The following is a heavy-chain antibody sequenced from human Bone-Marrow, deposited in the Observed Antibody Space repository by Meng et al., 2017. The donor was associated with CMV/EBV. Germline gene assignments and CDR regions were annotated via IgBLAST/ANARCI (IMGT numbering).Heavy chain of an antibody. CDR1: GFTFDDYG. D-gene: IGHD3-10*01. J-gene: IGHJ6*02. CDR3: AREFGFIYYYGMDG. V-gene: IGHV3-20*04. Sequence: GGSLRLSCAASGFTFDDYGMSWVRQAPGKGLEWVSGINWNGGSTGYADSVKGRFTISRDNAKNSLYLQMDSLRAEDTAVYYCAREFGFIYYYGMDGWGQGTTVTVSS. CDR2: INWNGGST.